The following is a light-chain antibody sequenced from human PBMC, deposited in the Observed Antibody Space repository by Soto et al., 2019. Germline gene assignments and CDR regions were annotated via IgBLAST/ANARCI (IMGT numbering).Light chain of an antibody. CDR3: SSYISNSIVV. J-gene: IGLJ2*01. CDR2: EVS. Sequence: QPVSVSGSPGQSITISCTGTSSDVGDYNYVSWYQQHPGKAPKLMIYEVSHRLSGVSNRFSGSKSGYTASLTISGLQDEDEADYYCSSYISNSIVVFGGGTKVTVL. V-gene: IGLV2-14*01. CDR1: SSDVGDYNY.